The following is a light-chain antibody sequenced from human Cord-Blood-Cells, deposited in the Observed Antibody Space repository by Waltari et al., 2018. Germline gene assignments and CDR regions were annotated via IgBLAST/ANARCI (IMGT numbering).Light chain of an antibody. CDR3: QKYNSEVT. CDR2: AAS. Sequence: DIQMTQSPSSLSASVGDRVTITCRASQGISKYLAWYQQKPGKVPKLLIYAASTLQSGVPSRCSGSGSGTDFTLTISSLQPEDVATYYCQKYNSEVTFGGGTKVEIK. V-gene: IGKV1-27*01. CDR1: QGISKY. J-gene: IGKJ4*01.